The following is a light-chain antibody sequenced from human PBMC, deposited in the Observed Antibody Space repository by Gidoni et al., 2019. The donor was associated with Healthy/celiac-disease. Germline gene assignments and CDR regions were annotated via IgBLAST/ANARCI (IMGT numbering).Light chain of an antibody. CDR1: QSIIRY. V-gene: IGKV1-39*01. J-gene: IGKJ5*01. CDR2: AAS. Sequence: DLQMTQSPSSLSAPVVDRVTITCRSSQSIIRYLNWYQQKPGKAPKLLIYAASSLQSGVPTRFSGSGAGKDLTQTISSLQHEDCANYYCQQSYSTPITFGQGTRLEIK. CDR3: QQSYSTPIT.